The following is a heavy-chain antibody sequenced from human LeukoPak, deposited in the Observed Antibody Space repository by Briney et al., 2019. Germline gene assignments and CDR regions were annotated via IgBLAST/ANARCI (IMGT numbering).Heavy chain of an antibody. V-gene: IGHV1-2*02. J-gene: IGHJ4*02. Sequence: ASVKVSCKASGYTFTGYYMHWVRHAPGQGLEWMGWINPNSGGTNYAQKFQGRVTMTRDTSISTAYMELSRLRSDDTAVYYCARDYYYDSSGYAPFDYWGQGTLVTVSS. CDR2: INPNSGGT. CDR1: GYTFTGYY. D-gene: IGHD3-22*01. CDR3: ARDYYYDSSGYAPFDY.